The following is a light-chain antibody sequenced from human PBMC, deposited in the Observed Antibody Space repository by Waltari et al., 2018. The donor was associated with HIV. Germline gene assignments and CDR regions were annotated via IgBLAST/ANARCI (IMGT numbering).Light chain of an antibody. CDR2: GNI. CDR3: QSYDSSLSAWV. J-gene: IGLJ3*02. V-gene: IGLV1-40*01. CDR1: GSNIGGGYV. Sequence: QPVLTQPPSVSGAPGLGVTVSCTGSGSNIGGGYVDHWYQQLPGTAPKLLIYGNINRPSGVPDRFSASKSGTSASLAIPGLQPEDEADYYCQSYDSSLSAWVFGGGTKLTVL.